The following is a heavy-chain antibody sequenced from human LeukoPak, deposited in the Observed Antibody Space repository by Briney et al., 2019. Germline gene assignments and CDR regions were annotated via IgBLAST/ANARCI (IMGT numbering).Heavy chain of an antibody. V-gene: IGHV1-18*01. Sequence: GASVKVSRKASGYTFTSYGISWVRQAPGQEREWMGWISAYNGNTNYAQKLQGRVTMTTDTSTSTAYMELRSLRSDDTAVYYCARVPPVGQQLVTDYWGQGTLVTVSS. CDR1: GYTFTSYG. J-gene: IGHJ4*02. D-gene: IGHD6-13*01. CDR2: ISAYNGNT. CDR3: ARVPPVGQQLVTDY.